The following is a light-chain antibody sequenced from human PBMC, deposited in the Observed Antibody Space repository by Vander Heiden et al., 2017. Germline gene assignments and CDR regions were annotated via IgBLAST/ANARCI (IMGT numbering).Light chain of an antibody. CDR3: QTWGTGL. CDR2: LNSDGSH. J-gene: IGLJ2*01. V-gene: IGLV4-69*01. CDR1: SGHSSYA. Sequence: QLVLTQSPSASAPLGASVKLTCTLSSGHSSYAIAWHQQQPEKGPRYLMKLNSDGSHSKGDGIPDRFSGSSSGAERYLTISSLQSEDEADYYCQTWGTGLFGGGTKLTVL.